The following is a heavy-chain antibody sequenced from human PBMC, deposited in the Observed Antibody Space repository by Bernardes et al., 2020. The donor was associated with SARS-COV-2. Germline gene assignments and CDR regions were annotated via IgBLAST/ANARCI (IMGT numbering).Heavy chain of an antibody. D-gene: IGHD3-3*01. CDR2: IYYSGIT. Sequence: SESLSLTCTVSGGSISSVGYYWSWLRQHPGKGLEWIGYIYYSGITYYNPSLKSRVTISVDTSKNQFSLKLSSVTAADTAVYYCARGSITIFGVVTEFDYWGQGTLVTVSS. J-gene: IGHJ4*02. V-gene: IGHV4-31*03. CDR1: GGSISSVGYY. CDR3: ARGSITIFGVVTEFDY.